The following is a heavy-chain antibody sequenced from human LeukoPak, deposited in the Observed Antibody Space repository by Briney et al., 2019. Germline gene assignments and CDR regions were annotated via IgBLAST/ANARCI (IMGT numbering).Heavy chain of an antibody. CDR1: GITFSSFW. CDR2: IKQDGSEK. Sequence: GGSLRLSCAASGITFSSFWMSWVRQAPGKGLEWVANIKQDGSEKYYVDSVKGRFTISRDNAKNSLYLQMNSLRAEDTAVYYCARPIVATNLDYWGQGTLSPSPQ. D-gene: IGHD5-12*01. J-gene: IGHJ4*02. V-gene: IGHV3-7*05. CDR3: ARPIVATNLDY.